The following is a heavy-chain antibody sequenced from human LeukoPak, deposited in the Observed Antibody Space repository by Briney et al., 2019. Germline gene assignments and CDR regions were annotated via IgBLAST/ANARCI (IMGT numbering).Heavy chain of an antibody. CDR1: GGSFSSYY. J-gene: IGHJ4*02. V-gene: IGHV4-59*01. Sequence: SETLSLTCAVYGGSFSSYYWSWIRQPPGKGLEWIGYIYYSGSTNYNPSLKSRVTISVDTSKNQSSLKLSSVTAADTAVYYCARNPVTTINYFDYWGQGTLVTVSS. CDR3: ARNPVTTINYFDY. D-gene: IGHD5-12*01. CDR2: IYYSGST.